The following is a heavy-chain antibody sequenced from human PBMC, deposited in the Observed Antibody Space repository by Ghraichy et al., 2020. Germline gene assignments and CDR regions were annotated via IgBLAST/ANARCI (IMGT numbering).Heavy chain of an antibody. CDR1: GYTFTSYG. CDR2: ISAYNGNT. J-gene: IGHJ6*02. D-gene: IGHD6-19*01. Sequence: ASVKVSCKASGYTFTSYGISWVRQAPGQGLEWMGWISAYNGNTNYAQKLQGRVTMTTDTSTSTAYMELRSLRSDDTAVYYCARVDGTENGAVAGKVYYYYYGMDVWGQGTTVTVSS. V-gene: IGHV1-18*01. CDR3: ARVDGTENGAVAGKVYYYYYGMDV.